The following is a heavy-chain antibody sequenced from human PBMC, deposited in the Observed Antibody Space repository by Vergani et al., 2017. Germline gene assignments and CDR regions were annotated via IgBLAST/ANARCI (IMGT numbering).Heavy chain of an antibody. V-gene: IGHV3-33*01. D-gene: IGHD2-2*02. CDR3: ARTAGPAILRSYGMDV. CDR2: IWYDGSNK. Sequence: QVQLVESGGGAVQPGRSLRLSCAASGFTFSSYGMHWVRQAPGKGLEWVAVIWYDGSNKYYADSVKGRFTISRDNSKNTLYLQMNSLRAEDTAVYYCARTAGPAILRSYGMDVWGQGTTVTVSS. CDR1: GFTFSSYG. J-gene: IGHJ6*02.